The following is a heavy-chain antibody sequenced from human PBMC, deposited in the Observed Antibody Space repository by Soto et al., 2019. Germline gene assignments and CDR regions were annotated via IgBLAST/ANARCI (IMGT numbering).Heavy chain of an antibody. J-gene: IGHJ5*02. CDR1: GFSLSTSGVG. CDR3: AHSPRPLLETPVTTNWFDP. CDR2: IYWDDDK. Sequence: QITLKESGPTLVKPTQTLTLTCTFSGFSLSTSGVGVGWIRQPPGKALEWLALIYWDDDKRYSPSLKSRLTITKDTSKNQVVLTMTNMDPVDTATYYCAHSPRPLLETPVTTNWFDPWGQGTLVTVSS. V-gene: IGHV2-5*02. D-gene: IGHD4-17*01.